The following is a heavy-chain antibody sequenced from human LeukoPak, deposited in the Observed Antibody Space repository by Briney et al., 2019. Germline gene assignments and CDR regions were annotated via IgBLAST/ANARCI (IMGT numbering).Heavy chain of an antibody. D-gene: IGHD2-15*01. CDR2: ILYDGGNI. J-gene: IGHJ2*01. Sequence: PGGSLRLSCAASGFTLSSYGMHWVRQAPGKGLEWVAFILYDGGNIYYADSVKGRFTISRDNSKTTLYLQMNSLRAEDTAVYYCAKDYCSGGSGYHYWYFDLWGRGTRVTVSS. CDR1: GFTLSSYG. V-gene: IGHV3-30*18. CDR3: AKDYCSGGSGYHYWYFDL.